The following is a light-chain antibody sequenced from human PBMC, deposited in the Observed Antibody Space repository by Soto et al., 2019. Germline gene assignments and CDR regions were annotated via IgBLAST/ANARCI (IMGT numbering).Light chain of an antibody. Sequence: DFVLTQSPDSLTVSLGERATINCKSSLSVLFDANKKNHLAWYQQKPGQPPQLLIYWASTRESGVPDRFSGSGSGTDFTLTISSLQAEDVAVYYCQQYYSVPLTFGGGTKVEI. J-gene: IGKJ4*01. V-gene: IGKV4-1*01. CDR2: WAS. CDR3: QQYYSVPLT. CDR1: LSVLFDANKKNH.